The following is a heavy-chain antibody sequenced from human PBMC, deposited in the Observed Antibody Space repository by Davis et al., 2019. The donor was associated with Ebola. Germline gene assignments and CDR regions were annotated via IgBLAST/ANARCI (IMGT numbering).Heavy chain of an antibody. J-gene: IGHJ6*02. CDR2: ISGSGGST. V-gene: IGHV3-23*01. CDR3: ARGPTTGPYYYGMDV. Sequence: GGSLRLSCTDSVITFSSYAMTWVRQAPGKGLEWVSAISGSGGSTYYADSVKGRFTISRDNSKNTLYLQMNSLRAEDTAVYYCARGPTTGPYYYGMDVWGQGTTVTVSS. D-gene: IGHD4-17*01. CDR1: VITFSSYA.